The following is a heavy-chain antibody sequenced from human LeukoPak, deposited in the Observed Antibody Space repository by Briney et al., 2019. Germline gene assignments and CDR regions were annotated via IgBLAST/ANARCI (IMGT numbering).Heavy chain of an antibody. J-gene: IGHJ5*02. CDR3: ARHGEEVAPVNPYNWFDP. Sequence: PSETLSLTCTVSGDSINSSSYYWGWIRQPPGKGLEWIATFYYNGGIYYNPSLASRVTTSVDASKNHFTLKLTPVTAADTAVYFCARHGEEVAPVNPYNWFDPWGQGTLVTVSS. CDR2: FYYNGGI. CDR1: GDSINSSSYY. D-gene: IGHD5-24*01. V-gene: IGHV4-39*02.